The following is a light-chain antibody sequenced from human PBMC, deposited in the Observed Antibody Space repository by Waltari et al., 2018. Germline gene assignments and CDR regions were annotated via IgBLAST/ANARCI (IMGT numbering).Light chain of an antibody. Sequence: VLTQSPATLSLSPRERATLSCRASQSVNDYLAWYQPKPGQAPRLLMYDASNRATGIPARFSGSGSGTDFTLTISSLESEDFAVYYCQQRSNWPLTFGGGTKVEIK. CDR2: DAS. CDR3: QQRSNWPLT. V-gene: IGKV3-11*01. CDR1: QSVNDY. J-gene: IGKJ4*01.